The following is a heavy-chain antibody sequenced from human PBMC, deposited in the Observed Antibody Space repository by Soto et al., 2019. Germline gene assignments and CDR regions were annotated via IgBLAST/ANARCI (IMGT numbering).Heavy chain of an antibody. D-gene: IGHD3-16*01. V-gene: IGHV3-74*01. CDR2: INSDGSST. J-gene: IGHJ6*02. CDR3: ARVYDYVWGTFPCGGDCYGMDV. CDR1: GFTFSSYW. Sequence: GGSLRLSCAASGFTFSSYWMHWVRQAPGKGLVWVSRINSDGSSTSYADSVKGRFTISRDNAKNTLYLQMNSLSAEDTAVYYCARVYDYVWGTFPCGGDCYGMDVWGQGTTVTVSS.